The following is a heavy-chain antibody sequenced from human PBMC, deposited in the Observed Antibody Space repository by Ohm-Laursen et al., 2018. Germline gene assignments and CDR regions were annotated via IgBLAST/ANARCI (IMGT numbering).Heavy chain of an antibody. J-gene: IGHJ3*02. D-gene: IGHD2-21*02. CDR1: GFTFDDYA. V-gene: IGHV3-9*01. Sequence: RSLRLSCAASGFTFDDYAMHWVRQAPGKGLEWVSGISWNSGSIGYADSVKGRFTISRDNAKNSLYLQMNSLRAEDTAVYYCARDGTPEYTVVVTVNAFDIWGQGTVVTVSS. CDR2: ISWNSGSI. CDR3: ARDGTPEYTVVVTVNAFDI.